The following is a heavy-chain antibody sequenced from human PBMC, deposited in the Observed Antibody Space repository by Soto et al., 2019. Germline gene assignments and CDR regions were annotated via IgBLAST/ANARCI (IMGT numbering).Heavy chain of an antibody. CDR3: ARTIRFLEWLSNYYYYYYMDV. CDR2: IFSNDEK. D-gene: IGHD3-3*01. V-gene: IGHV2-26*01. Sequence: KESGPVLVKPTETLTLTCPVSGFSLSNARMGVSWIRQPPGKALEWLAHIFSNDEKSYSTSLKSRLTISKDTSKSQVVLTMTNMDPVDTATYYCARTIRFLEWLSNYYYYYYMDVWGKGTTVTVSS. CDR1: GFSLSNARMG. J-gene: IGHJ6*03.